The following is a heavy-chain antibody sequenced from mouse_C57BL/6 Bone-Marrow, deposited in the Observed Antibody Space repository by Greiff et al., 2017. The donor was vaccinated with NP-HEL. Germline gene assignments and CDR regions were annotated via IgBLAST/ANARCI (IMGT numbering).Heavy chain of an antibody. CDR1: GYTFTDYN. CDR2: INPNNGGT. Sequence: VQLQQSGPELVKPGASVKIPCKASGYTFTDYNMDWVKQSHGKSLEWIGDINPNNGGTIYNQKFKGKATLTVDKSSSTAYMELRSLTSEDTAVYYCAREGYSNYVGWFAYWGQGTLVTVSA. J-gene: IGHJ3*01. D-gene: IGHD2-5*01. V-gene: IGHV1-18*01. CDR3: AREGYSNYVGWFAY.